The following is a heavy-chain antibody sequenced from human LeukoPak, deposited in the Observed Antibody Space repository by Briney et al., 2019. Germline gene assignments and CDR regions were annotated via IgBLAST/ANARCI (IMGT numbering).Heavy chain of an antibody. Sequence: ASVKVSCKASGYTFTSHGISWARQAPGQGLEWMGWISAYNGDTKYAQKTQGRVTLTTDASTSTAYMELRSLGSDDTAVYYCARDEVRLLWFGETYTYGMDVWGQGTTVTVSS. CDR2: ISAYNGDT. D-gene: IGHD3-10*01. CDR3: ARDEVRLLWFGETYTYGMDV. J-gene: IGHJ6*02. V-gene: IGHV1-18*01. CDR1: GYTFTSHG.